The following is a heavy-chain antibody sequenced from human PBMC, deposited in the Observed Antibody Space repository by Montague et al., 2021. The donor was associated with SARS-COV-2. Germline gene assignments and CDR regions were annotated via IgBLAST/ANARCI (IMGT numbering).Heavy chain of an antibody. CDR2: ISHSGTT. CDR1: GFSIGSGDY. Sequence: SETLSLTCTVSGFSIGSGDYWGWIRQPPGRGLEWIGSISHSGTTXXNPSLQSRLTMSLDTSTNQFSLRLTSVTAADTAVFFCVREKAGGLRNVFDIWGQGTTVTVSS. J-gene: IGHJ3*02. V-gene: IGHV4-38-2*02. CDR3: VREKAGGLRNVFDI.